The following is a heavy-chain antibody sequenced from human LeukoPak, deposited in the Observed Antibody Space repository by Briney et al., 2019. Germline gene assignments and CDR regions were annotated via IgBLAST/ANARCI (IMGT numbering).Heavy chain of an antibody. CDR1: GDTFTSYG. Sequence: ASVKVSCKASGDTFTSYGISWVRQAPGQGLEWMGWISAYNGNTNYAQKLQGRVTMTTDTSTSTAYMELRSLRSDDTAVYYCARDTIIVGATAYGMDVWGQGTTVTVSS. D-gene: IGHD1-26*01. CDR2: ISAYNGNT. V-gene: IGHV1-18*01. J-gene: IGHJ6*02. CDR3: ARDTIIVGATAYGMDV.